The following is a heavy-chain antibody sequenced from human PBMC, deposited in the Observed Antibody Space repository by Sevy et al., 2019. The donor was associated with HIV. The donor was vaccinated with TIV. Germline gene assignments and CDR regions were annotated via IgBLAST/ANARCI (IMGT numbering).Heavy chain of an antibody. CDR3: APRDYYDSSGYYLPIDY. J-gene: IGHJ4*02. CDR1: GFTFSSYA. V-gene: IGHV3-23*01. Sequence: GGSLRLSCAASGFTFSSYAMSWVRQAPGKGLEWVSAISGSGGSTYYADSVKGRFTISRDNSKNTLYLQMNSLRAEDTAVYYCAPRDYYDSSGYYLPIDYWGQRTLVTDSS. CDR2: ISGSGGST. D-gene: IGHD3-22*01.